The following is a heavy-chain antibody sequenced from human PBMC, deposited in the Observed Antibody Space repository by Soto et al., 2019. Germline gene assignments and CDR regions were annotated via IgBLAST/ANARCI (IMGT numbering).Heavy chain of an antibody. J-gene: IGHJ6*02. CDR3: ARDIYCSGGSCSYYYYYGMDV. V-gene: IGHV4-4*07. CDR2: IYTSGST. CDR1: GGSISSYY. D-gene: IGHD2-15*01. Sequence: PSETLSLTCTVSGGSISSYYWSWIRQPAGKGLEWIGRIYTSGSTNYNPSLKSRVTMSVDTPKNQFSLKLSSVTAADTAVYYCARDIYCSGGSCSYYYYYGMDVWGQGTTVTVSS.